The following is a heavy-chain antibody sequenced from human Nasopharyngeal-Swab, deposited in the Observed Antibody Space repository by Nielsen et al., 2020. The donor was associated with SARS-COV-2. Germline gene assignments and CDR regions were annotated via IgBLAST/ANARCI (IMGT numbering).Heavy chain of an antibody. Sequence: GESLKISCAASGFTFSNAWMSRVRQAPGKGLEWVGRIKSKTDGGTTDYAAPVKGRFTISRDDSKNTLYLQMNSLKTEDTAVYYCTTDREGCSSTSCYYYYYGMDVWGQGTTVTVSS. D-gene: IGHD2-2*01. CDR2: IKSKTDGGTT. J-gene: IGHJ6*02. CDR3: TTDREGCSSTSCYYYYYGMDV. V-gene: IGHV3-15*01. CDR1: GFTFSNAW.